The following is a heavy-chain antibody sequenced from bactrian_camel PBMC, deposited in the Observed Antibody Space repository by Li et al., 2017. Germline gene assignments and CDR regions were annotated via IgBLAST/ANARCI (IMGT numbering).Heavy chain of an antibody. V-gene: IGHV3S53*01. Sequence: VQLVESGGGDVQAGGSLRLSCQVSGYRYSEYTMGWFRQAPGKKREAVSVIGSDGSTAYTESVKGRFTISRDNAKDTLYLQMNSLKIEDTAVYYCALGSSRQATMTARGKGTQVTVS. D-gene: IGHD3*01. CDR2: IGSDGST. CDR1: GYRYSEYT. J-gene: IGHJ4*01.